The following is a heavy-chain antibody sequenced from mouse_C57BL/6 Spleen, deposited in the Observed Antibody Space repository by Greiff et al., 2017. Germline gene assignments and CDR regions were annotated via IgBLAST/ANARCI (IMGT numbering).Heavy chain of an antibody. D-gene: IGHD2-1*01. CDR3: ARDGNQGYYAMDY. J-gene: IGHJ4*01. CDR2: ISDGGSYT. Sequence: EVHLVESGGGLVKPGGSLKLSCAASGFTFSSYAMSWVRQTPEKRLEWVATISDGGSYTYYPDNVKGRFTISRDNAKNNLYLQMSHLKSEDTAMYYCARDGNQGYYAMDYWGQGTSVTVSS. CDR1: GFTFSSYA. V-gene: IGHV5-4*01.